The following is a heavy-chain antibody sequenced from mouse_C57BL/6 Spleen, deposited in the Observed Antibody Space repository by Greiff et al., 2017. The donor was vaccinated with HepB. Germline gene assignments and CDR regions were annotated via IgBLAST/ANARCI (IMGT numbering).Heavy chain of an antibody. CDR2: IYPGSGST. CDR1: GYTFTSYW. Sequence: QVQLKQPGAELVKPGASVKMSCKASGYTFTSYWITWVKQRPGQGLEWIGDIYPGSGSTNYNEKFKSKATLTVDTSSSTAYMQLSSLTSEDSAVYYCARYGSSPYAMDYWGQGTSVTVSS. J-gene: IGHJ4*01. V-gene: IGHV1-55*01. D-gene: IGHD1-1*01. CDR3: ARYGSSPYAMDY.